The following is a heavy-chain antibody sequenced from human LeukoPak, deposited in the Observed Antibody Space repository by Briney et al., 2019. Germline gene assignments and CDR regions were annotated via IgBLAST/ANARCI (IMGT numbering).Heavy chain of an antibody. CDR3: ARGGTTIFGVVDYYMDV. CDR1: GYTFTSYG. Sequence: ASVKVSCKASGYTFTSYGISWVRQAPGQGPEWMGWISAYDGNTNYAQKLQGRVTMTTDTSTSTAYMELRSLRSDDTAVYYCARGGTTIFGVVDYYMDVWGKGTTVTVSS. J-gene: IGHJ6*03. CDR2: ISAYDGNT. D-gene: IGHD3-3*01. V-gene: IGHV1-18*01.